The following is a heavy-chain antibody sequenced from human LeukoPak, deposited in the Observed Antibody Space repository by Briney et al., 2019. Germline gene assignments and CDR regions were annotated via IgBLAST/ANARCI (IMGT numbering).Heavy chain of an antibody. V-gene: IGHV2-5*01. J-gene: IGHJ4*02. CDR1: GFSLTTSGVG. Sequence: ESGPTLVEPTPTLTLTCTFSGFSLTTSGVGVGWIRQPPGKALEWLALIYWNDDKHYSPSLKSRLTISKDTSKNQVVLSMTNMDPVDTATYYCARRGSSTSVDYWGQGTLLTVSS. D-gene: IGHD2-2*01. CDR3: ARRGSSTSVDY. CDR2: IYWNDDK.